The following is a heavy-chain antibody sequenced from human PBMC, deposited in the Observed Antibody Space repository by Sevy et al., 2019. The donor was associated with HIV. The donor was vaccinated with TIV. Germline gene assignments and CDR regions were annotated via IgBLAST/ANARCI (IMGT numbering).Heavy chain of an antibody. V-gene: IGHV3-21*01. J-gene: IGHJ6*02. Sequence: GGSLRLSCAASGFTFSSYSMNWVRQAPGKGLEWVSSISSSSSYIYYEDSVKGRFTISRDNAKNSLYLKRNSLRAEDTAVCYCARGMIVVPVGYYYGMDVWGQGTTVTVSS. CDR3: ARGMIVVPVGYYYGMDV. CDR2: ISSSSSYI. D-gene: IGHD3-22*01. CDR1: GFTFSSYS.